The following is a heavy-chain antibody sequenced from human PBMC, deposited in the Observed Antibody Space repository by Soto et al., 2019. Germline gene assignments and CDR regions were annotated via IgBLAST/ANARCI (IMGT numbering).Heavy chain of an antibody. Sequence: QVQLVQSGAEVKKPGSSVKVSCKASGGTFSSYAISWVRQAPGQGLEWMGGIIPIFGTANYAQKFQGRVTITADESTSTAYMELSSLRSEDTAVYYCASKNGVCYPCYYYYYGMDVWGQGTTVTVSS. D-gene: IGHD2-8*01. CDR3: ASKNGVCYPCYYYYYGMDV. V-gene: IGHV1-69*01. CDR2: IIPIFGTA. CDR1: GGTFSSYA. J-gene: IGHJ6*02.